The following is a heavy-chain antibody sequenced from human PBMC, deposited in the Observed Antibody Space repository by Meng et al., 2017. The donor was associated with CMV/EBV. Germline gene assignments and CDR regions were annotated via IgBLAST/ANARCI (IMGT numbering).Heavy chain of an antibody. Sequence: ASMKVSCKASGYTFIDHYIHWVRQAPGQGLEWTGWINPDSGGTNYARKFQGRVTMTRDTSISTAYMELSRLTPDDTAVYYCARYRVDIVATTPFDYWGQGTLVT. CDR1: GYTFIDHY. D-gene: IGHD5-12*01. J-gene: IGHJ4*02. CDR2: INPDSGGT. CDR3: ARYRVDIVATTPFDY. V-gene: IGHV1-2*02.